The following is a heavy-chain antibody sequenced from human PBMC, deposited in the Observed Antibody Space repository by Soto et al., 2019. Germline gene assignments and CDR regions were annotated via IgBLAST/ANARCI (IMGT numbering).Heavy chain of an antibody. V-gene: IGHV1-69*11. Sequence: SVKVSCKASGGTFSSYAISWVRQAPGQGLEWMGRIIPFIGTASYAQKFQGRVTITADESTSTAYMELTSLRSEDTAVYYCARVVMTTVTASYYYGMDVWGQGTTVTVSS. D-gene: IGHD4-4*01. CDR2: IIPFIGTA. CDR1: GGTFSSYA. J-gene: IGHJ6*02. CDR3: ARVVMTTVTASYYYGMDV.